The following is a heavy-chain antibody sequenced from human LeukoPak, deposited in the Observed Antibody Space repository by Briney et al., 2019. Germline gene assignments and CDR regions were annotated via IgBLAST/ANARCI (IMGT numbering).Heavy chain of an antibody. CDR1: GFTFSSYA. CDR2: ISGSGGST. J-gene: IGHJ4*02. CDR3: ANATVVTPHFDY. Sequence: PGGSLRLSCAASGFTFSSYAMSWVRQAPGKGLEWVSAISGSGGSTYYADSAKGRFTISRDNSKNTLYLQMNSLRAEDTAVYYCANATVVTPHFDYWGQGTLVTVSS. V-gene: IGHV3-23*01. D-gene: IGHD4-23*01.